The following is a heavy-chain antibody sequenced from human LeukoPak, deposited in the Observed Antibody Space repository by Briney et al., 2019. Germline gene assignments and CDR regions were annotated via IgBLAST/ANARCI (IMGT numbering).Heavy chain of an antibody. Sequence: GGSLRLSCAAPGFTFSSYGMHWVRQAPGKGLEWVAFIRYDGSNKYYADSVKGRFTISRDNSRDTLYLQMISLRAEDTAVYYCAKSAVGATLGDYWGQGTPVTLSS. CDR1: GFTFSSYG. D-gene: IGHD1-26*01. CDR3: AKSAVGATLGDY. CDR2: IRYDGSNK. V-gene: IGHV3-30*02. J-gene: IGHJ4*02.